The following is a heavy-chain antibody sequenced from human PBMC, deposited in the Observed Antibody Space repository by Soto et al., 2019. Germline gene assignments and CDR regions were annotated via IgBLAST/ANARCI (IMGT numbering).Heavy chain of an antibody. V-gene: IGHV4-30-2*01. CDR3: AAGGGLPRYS. CDR2: IYHRGST. Sequence: QLQLQESGSGLVKPSQTLSLTCAVSGGSISSGGYSWSWIRQPPGKGLEWIGYIYHRGSTYYNPSLKRRVTLAVDTSTNQFSLKLSSVTAADTAVYYCAAGGGLPRYSWRQGTLVTVSS. D-gene: IGHD5-12*01. CDR1: GGSISSGGYS. J-gene: IGHJ4*02.